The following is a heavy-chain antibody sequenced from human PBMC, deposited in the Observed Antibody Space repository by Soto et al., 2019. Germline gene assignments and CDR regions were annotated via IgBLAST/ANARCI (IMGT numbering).Heavy chain of an antibody. J-gene: IGHJ5*02. CDR3: ASRATDAWWFDP. Sequence: SETLSLTCSVSGGSMSSYYWSWIRQPPGMGLEWIGYIYYSGTTNYNPSLKSRVTISVDRSKNQFSLKLSSVTAADTAVYYCASRATDAWWFDPWGQGTLVTVSS. CDR2: IYYSGTT. CDR1: GGSMSSYY. V-gene: IGHV4-59*12. D-gene: IGHD1-26*01.